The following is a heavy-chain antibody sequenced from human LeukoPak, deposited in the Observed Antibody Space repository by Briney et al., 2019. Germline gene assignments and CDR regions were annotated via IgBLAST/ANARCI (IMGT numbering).Heavy chain of an antibody. Sequence: SETLSLTCTVSGGSLSSYYWSWLRQPPGKGLEWIGYIYYSGSTNYNPSLKSRVTISVDTSKNQFSLKLSSVTAADTAVYYCARGRGYSSSWYGDYWGQGTLVTVSS. CDR1: GGSLSSYY. V-gene: IGHV4-59*12. D-gene: IGHD6-13*01. CDR3: ARGRGYSSSWYGDY. J-gene: IGHJ4*02. CDR2: IYYSGST.